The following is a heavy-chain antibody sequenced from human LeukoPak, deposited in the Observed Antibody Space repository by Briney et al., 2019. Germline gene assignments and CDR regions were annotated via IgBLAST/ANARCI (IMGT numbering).Heavy chain of an antibody. Sequence: GGSLRLSCAASGFTVNSVWMTWVRQAPGKGLEWVGRIRSKSEGGTADYAAPVKGRFTISRDDSKNTLSLQMNSLESEDTAVYYCTSTLGCWGQGTLVTVSS. CDR3: TSTLGC. J-gene: IGHJ1*01. CDR1: GFTVNSVW. CDR2: IRSKSEGGTA. D-gene: IGHD6-19*01. V-gene: IGHV3-15*01.